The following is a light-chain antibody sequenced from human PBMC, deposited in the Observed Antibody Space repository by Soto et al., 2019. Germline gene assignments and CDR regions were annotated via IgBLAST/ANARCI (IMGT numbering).Light chain of an antibody. V-gene: IGKV3-15*01. CDR3: QQYNNWPPWT. Sequence: EIVMTQSPATLSVSPGERATLSCRASQSVSSNLAWYQQKPGQAPRLLIYDASTRATGIPARFSGSGSGTEFTPTISSLQSEDFAVYYCQQYNNWPPWTFGQGTKVEIK. CDR2: DAS. CDR1: QSVSSN. J-gene: IGKJ1*01.